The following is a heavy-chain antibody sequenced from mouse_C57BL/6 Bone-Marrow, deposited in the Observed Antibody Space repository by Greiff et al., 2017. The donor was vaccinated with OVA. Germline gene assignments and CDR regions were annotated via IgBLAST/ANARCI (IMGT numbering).Heavy chain of an antibody. CDR3: ARGGDY. CDR2: ISDGGSYT. Sequence: EVQLLQPGAGLVMPGASLKLSCTASGFTFSSYGMPWVRQTPEQRLEWVATISDGGSYTYYPDNVKGRFTISGDNAKTNLYLQMSHLKSEDTAMDYCARGGDYWGQGTSVTVSS. CDR1: GFTFSSYG. J-gene: IGHJ4*01. V-gene: IGHV5-4*01.